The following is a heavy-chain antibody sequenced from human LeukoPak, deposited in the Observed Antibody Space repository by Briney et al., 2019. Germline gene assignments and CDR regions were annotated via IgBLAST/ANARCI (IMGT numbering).Heavy chain of an antibody. Sequence: ASVKVSFKASGYTFTCYYMHWVRQAPGQGLEWMGWINPNSGGTNYAQKFQGRVTMTRDTSISTAYMELSRLRSDDTAVYYCARVDMIGYSYGYDYWGQGTLVTVSS. CDR1: GYTFTCYY. V-gene: IGHV1-2*02. CDR2: INPNSGGT. D-gene: IGHD5-18*01. CDR3: ARVDMIGYSYGYDY. J-gene: IGHJ4*02.